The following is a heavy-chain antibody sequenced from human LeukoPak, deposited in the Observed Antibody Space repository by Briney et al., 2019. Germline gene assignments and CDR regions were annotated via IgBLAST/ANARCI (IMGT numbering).Heavy chain of an antibody. CDR3: ARDRPDYYDSSGYDAFDI. J-gene: IGHJ3*02. D-gene: IGHD3-22*01. Sequence: SETLSLTCAVYGGSFSGYYWSWIRQPPGKGLEWIGEINHSGSTNYNPSLKSRVTISVDTSKNQFSLKLSSVTAADTAVYYCARDRPDYYDSSGYDAFDIWGQGTMVTVSS. CDR1: GGSFSGYY. CDR2: INHSGST. V-gene: IGHV4-34*01.